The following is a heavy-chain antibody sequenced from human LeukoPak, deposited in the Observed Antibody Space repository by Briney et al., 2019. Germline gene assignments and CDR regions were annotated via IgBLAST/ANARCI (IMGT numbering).Heavy chain of an antibody. CDR1: GFSFNNYA. Sequence: GGSLRLSCAASGFSFNNYALSWVRQAPGKGLEWRSAISGRCGSTYYADSVKGRFTISRDNSKSTLYLQMSSLRAEDTAVYYCAKDVQYCSGSYSPYSTGVWGQGSPLTVSS. D-gene: IGHD3-10*01. CDR3: AKDVQYCSGSYSPYSTGV. V-gene: IGHV3-23*01. J-gene: IGHJ6*01. CDR2: ISGRCGST.